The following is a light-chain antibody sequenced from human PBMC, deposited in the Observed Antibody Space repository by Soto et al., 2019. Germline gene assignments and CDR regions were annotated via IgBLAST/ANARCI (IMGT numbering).Light chain of an antibody. V-gene: IGKV3-15*01. J-gene: IGKJ1*01. CDR1: QRVSSY. CDR2: GAS. CDR3: QHYNNWPFPSWT. Sequence: EIVMTQSPATLSVSQGERSTLSCRASQRVSSYLAWYQQKPGQATRLLIYGASTRATGIPARFSGSGSGTEFTLTISILLSEDVAVYYCQHYNNWPFPSWTLSQGTKVQTK.